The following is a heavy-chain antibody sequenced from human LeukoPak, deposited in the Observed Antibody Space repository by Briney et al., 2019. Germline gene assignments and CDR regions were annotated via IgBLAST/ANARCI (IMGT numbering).Heavy chain of an antibody. CDR1: GFTFSSCA. Sequence: GGSLRLSCAASGFTFSSCAMTWVRQAPGKGLEWVSGTSGSGGSTYYADSVKGRFTISRDNSKTTLYLQMNSLRAEDTAVYYRAKGSYSSGWYESDYWGQGTLVTVSS. D-gene: IGHD6-19*01. CDR2: TSGSGGST. CDR3: AKGSYSSGWYESDY. V-gene: IGHV3-23*01. J-gene: IGHJ4*02.